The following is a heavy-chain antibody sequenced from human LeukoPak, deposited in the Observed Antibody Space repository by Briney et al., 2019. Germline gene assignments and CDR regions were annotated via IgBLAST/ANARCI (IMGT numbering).Heavy chain of an antibody. J-gene: IGHJ3*02. CDR3: ARDPGYYDFWSGWDAFDI. CDR1: GFTFSSYE. CDR2: ISSSGSTI. D-gene: IGHD3-3*01. V-gene: IGHV3-48*03. Sequence: GGSLRLSCAASGFTFSSYEMNWVRQAPGKGLEWVSYISSSGSTIYYADSVKGRFTISRDNAKNSLYLQMNSPRAEDTAVYYCARDPGYYDFWSGWDAFDIWGQGTMVTVSS.